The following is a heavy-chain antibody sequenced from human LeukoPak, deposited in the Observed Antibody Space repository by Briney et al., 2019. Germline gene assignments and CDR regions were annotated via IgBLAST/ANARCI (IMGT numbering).Heavy chain of an antibody. CDR1: GYTFTSSG. J-gene: IGHJ4*02. CDR2: ISTYSGNT. Sequence: ASVKVSCNAFGYTFTSSGIYWVRQVPGQGLEWMGWISTYSGNTHYAPNLQGRLTMTTDTSTSTAYMELRSLTSDDTALYYCAKDCATPCAGVGGKYWGQGTLVTVSS. CDR3: AKDCATPCAGVGGKY. D-gene: IGHD3-10*02. V-gene: IGHV1-18*01.